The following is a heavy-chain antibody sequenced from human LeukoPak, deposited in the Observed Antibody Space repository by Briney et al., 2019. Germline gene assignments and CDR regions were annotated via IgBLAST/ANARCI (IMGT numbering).Heavy chain of an antibody. D-gene: IGHD3-10*01. CDR2: IYPGDSDT. V-gene: IGHV5-51*01. J-gene: IGHJ4*02. CDR3: ARQDLYYYGSGDYFDY. CDR1: GYSFTSYW. Sequence: GESLKISCKGSGYSFTSYWIGWVRQMPGKGLEWMGIIYPGDSDTRYSPSFQGQVTISADKSISTAYLQWSSLKASDTAMYYCARQDLYYYGSGDYFDYWGQGTLVTVSS.